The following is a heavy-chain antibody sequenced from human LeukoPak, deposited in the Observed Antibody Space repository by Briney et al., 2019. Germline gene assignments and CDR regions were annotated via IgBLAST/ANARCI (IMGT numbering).Heavy chain of an antibody. Sequence: PGGSLRLSCAASGFTFSSYAMHWVRQAPGKGLEWVAVISYDGSNKYYADSVKGRFTISRDNPKNTLYLQMNSLRAEDTAVYYCASGFLEWLFLFDYWGQGTLVTVSS. V-gene: IGHV3-30-3*01. CDR3: ASGFLEWLFLFDY. D-gene: IGHD3-3*01. J-gene: IGHJ4*02. CDR1: GFTFSSYA. CDR2: ISYDGSNK.